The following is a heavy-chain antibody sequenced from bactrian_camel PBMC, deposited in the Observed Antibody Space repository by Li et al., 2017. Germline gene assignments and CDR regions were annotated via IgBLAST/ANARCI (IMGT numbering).Heavy chain of an antibody. Sequence: HVQLVESGGGSVQAGGSLRLSCTTSGLTFAESRMVWYRQAPGNECEFVSDIRSDGKTDYADSVKGRFTISRDNGKKTVYLAMNNLKPEDTAVYYCAVDQPIRLVAPIVTFRKIQNCGDTDDLYWGQGTQVTVS. D-gene: IGHD7*01. V-gene: IGHV3S53*01. CDR2: IRSDGKT. CDR3: AVDQPIRLVAPIVTFRKIQNCGDTDDLY. J-gene: IGHJ4*01. CDR1: GLTFAESR.